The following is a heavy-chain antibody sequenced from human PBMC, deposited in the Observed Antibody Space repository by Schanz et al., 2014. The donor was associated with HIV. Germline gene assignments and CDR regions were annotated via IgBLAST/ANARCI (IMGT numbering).Heavy chain of an antibody. D-gene: IGHD6-13*01. CDR2: IWYDGSNK. V-gene: IGHV3-33*06. CDR3: AKVGRIYSTTWIDH. CDR1: GFTFSTYG. J-gene: IGHJ4*02. Sequence: QVQLVESGGRVVQPGRSLRLSCAASGFTFSTYGMHWVRQAPGKGLEWGTIIWYDGSNKYYADSVKGRFTISRDNSKNTLYLQMNSLRADDTAVYYCAKVGRIYSTTWIDHWGQGTLVTVSS.